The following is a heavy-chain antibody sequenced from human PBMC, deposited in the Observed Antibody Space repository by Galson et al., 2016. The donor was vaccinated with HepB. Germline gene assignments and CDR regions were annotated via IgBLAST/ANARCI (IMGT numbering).Heavy chain of an antibody. CDR2: IGVGSSHT. CDR3: AAEDAVPAAVRNYNYHGLDV. Sequence: SVKVSCKASGFMFRSSAVQWVRQDRGQRLEWIGWIGVGSSHTNYAQKFQQRVTITRDMSTSTVYMEVTSLTIEDTAVYYCAAEDAVPAAVRNYNYHGLDVWGQGTTVTVSS. D-gene: IGHD2-2*01. V-gene: IGHV1-58*01. CDR1: GFMFRSSA. J-gene: IGHJ6*02.